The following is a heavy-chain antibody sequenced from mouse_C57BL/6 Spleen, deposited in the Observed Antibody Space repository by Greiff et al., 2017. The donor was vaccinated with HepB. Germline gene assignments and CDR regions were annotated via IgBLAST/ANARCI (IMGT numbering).Heavy chain of an antibody. V-gene: IGHV1-55*01. J-gene: IGHJ4*01. CDR1: GYTFTSYW. Sequence: VQLQQPGAELVKPGASVKMSCKASGYTFTSYWITWVKQRPGQGLEWIGDIYPGSGSTNYNEKFKSKATLTVDTSSSTAYMKLSSLTSEDSAVYYCAREGTYYGSDGYAMDYWGQGTSVTVSS. CDR2: IYPGSGST. D-gene: IGHD2-2*01. CDR3: AREGTYYGSDGYAMDY.